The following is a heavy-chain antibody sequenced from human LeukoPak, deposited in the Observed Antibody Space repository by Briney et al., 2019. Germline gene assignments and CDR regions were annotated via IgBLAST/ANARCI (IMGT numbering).Heavy chain of an antibody. CDR1: GFTFSSYW. D-gene: IGHD4-11*01. CDR2: IKQDGSEK. J-gene: IGHJ5*02. V-gene: IGHV3-7*01. CDR3: AKNHVTVPNGDWFGP. Sequence: GGSLRLSCAASGFTFSSYWMSWVRQAPGKGLEWVANIKQDGSEKNYVDSVKGRFTISRDNAKNSLYLQMNNLRDEDTAVYYCAKNHVTVPNGDWFGPWGQGTLVTVSS.